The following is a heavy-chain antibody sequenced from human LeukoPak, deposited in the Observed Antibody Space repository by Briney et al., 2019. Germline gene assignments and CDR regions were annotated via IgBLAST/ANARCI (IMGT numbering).Heavy chain of an antibody. D-gene: IGHD3-10*01. J-gene: IGHJ3*02. CDR1: GGSISSGAYY. CDR2: IYTSGST. V-gene: IGHV4-61*02. CDR3: ARVHIDKYYYHETTNFDI. Sequence: SETLSLTCSVSGGSISSGAYYWSWIRQPAGRGLEWIGRIYTSGSTNYNPSLKSRVTISLETSKNQFSLKLSSLTTADTAVYYCARVHIDKYYYHETTNFDIWGQGTLVTVSS.